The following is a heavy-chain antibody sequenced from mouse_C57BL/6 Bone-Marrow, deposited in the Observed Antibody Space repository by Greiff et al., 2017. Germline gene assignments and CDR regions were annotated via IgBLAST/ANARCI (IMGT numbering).Heavy chain of an antibody. V-gene: IGHV3-6*01. J-gene: IGHJ2*01. CDR2: ISYDGSN. D-gene: IGHD1-3*01. Sequence: EVKLMESGPGLVKPSQSLSLTCSVTGYSITSGYYWNWIRQFPGNKLEWMGYISYDGSNNYNPSLKNRISITRDTSKNQFFLKLNSVTTEDTATYYCARWGGSSYYFDYWGQGTTLTVSS. CDR3: ARWGGSSYYFDY. CDR1: GYSITSGYY.